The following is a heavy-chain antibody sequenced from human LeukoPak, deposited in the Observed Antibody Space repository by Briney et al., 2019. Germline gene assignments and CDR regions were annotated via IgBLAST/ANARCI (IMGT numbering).Heavy chain of an antibody. D-gene: IGHD6-6*01. CDR1: GASVSSSNYY. CDR2: VYYTGST. V-gene: IGHV4-39*07. CDR3: ARGFRVTRIAARPGGTYYYYYYMDV. Sequence: SETLSLTCTVSGASVSSSNYYWDWIRQPPGKGLEWVGSVYYTGSTYHNPSLKSRVTMSIDTSRNQFSLKLSSVTAADTAVYYCARGFRVTRIAARPGGTYYYYYYMDVWGKGTTVTVSS. J-gene: IGHJ6*03.